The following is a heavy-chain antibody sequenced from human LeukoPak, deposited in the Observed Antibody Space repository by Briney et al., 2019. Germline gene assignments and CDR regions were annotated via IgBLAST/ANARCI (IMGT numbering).Heavy chain of an antibody. CDR1: GFTFSGYW. V-gene: IGHV3-7*01. J-gene: IGHJ4*02. Sequence: PGGSLRLSCAASGFTFSGYWMSWVRQAPGRGLEWVATIKQGESEKTYVDSVEGRFTSSRDNAKSSLFLRMDSLRAEDTAVYYCARFDMDAAIDYWGQGTLVTVSS. CDR2: IKQGESEK. D-gene: IGHD3-9*01. CDR3: ARFDMDAAIDY.